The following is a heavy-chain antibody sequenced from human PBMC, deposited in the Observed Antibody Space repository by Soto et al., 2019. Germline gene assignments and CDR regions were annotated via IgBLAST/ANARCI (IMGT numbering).Heavy chain of an antibody. D-gene: IGHD3-3*01. CDR1: GFTFSSYG. J-gene: IGHJ5*02. V-gene: IGHV3-33*01. CDR3: ARESPYYDFWSGYYTENWFDP. Sequence: PGGSLRLSCAASGFTFSSYGMHWVRQAPGKGLEWVAVIWYDGSNKYYADSVKGRFTISRDNSKDTLYLQMNSLRAEETAVYYCARESPYYDFWSGYYTENWFDPWGQG. CDR2: IWYDGSNK.